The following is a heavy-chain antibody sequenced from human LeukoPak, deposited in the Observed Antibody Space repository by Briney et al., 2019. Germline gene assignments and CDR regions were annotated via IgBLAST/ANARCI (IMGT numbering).Heavy chain of an antibody. Sequence: GGSLRLSCAASGFTFSTSWMNWVRQAPGKGLEWVADIKQDGSEKYYVDSVKGRFTISRDNAKNSLYLQMNSLRAEDTAVYYCARVGVLMVYAIRSYFDYWGQGTLVTVSS. CDR1: GFTFSTSW. J-gene: IGHJ4*02. D-gene: IGHD2-8*01. V-gene: IGHV3-7*01. CDR2: IKQDGSEK. CDR3: ARVGVLMVYAIRSYFDY.